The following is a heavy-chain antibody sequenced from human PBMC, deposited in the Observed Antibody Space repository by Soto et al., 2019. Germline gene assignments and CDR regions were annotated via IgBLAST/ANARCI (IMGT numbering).Heavy chain of an antibody. CDR1: GFTFSSYG. CDR2: ISYDGSNK. J-gene: IGHJ6*02. V-gene: IGHV3-30*18. D-gene: IGHD6-6*01. CDR3: AKEHGIAARPIYYYGMDV. Sequence: GGSLRLSCAASGFTFSSYGMHWVRQAPGKGLEWVAVISYDGSNKYYADSVKGRFTISRDNSKKTLYLQMNSLRAEDTAVYYCAKEHGIAARPIYYYGMDVWGQGTTVTVSS.